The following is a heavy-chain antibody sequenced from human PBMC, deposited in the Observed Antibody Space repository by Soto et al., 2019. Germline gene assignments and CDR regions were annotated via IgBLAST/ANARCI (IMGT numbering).Heavy chain of an antibody. D-gene: IGHD3-16*01. J-gene: IGHJ2*01. V-gene: IGHV3-23*01. CDR2: ISGSGGST. Sequence: PGGSLRLSCAASGCNFSSYAMSWVRPAPGKGLEWVSAISGSGGSTYYADSVKGRFTISRDNSKNTLYLQMNSLRAEDTAVYYCAKSGMITPRLDWYFDLWGRGTLVTVSS. CDR3: AKSGMITPRLDWYFDL. CDR1: GCNFSSYA.